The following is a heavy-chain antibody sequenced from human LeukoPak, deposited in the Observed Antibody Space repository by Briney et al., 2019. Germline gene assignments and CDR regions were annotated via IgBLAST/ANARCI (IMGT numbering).Heavy chain of an antibody. Sequence: ASVKVSCKASGFTFTSSAVQWVRQARGQRLEWIGWIVVGSGNTNYAQKFQERATITRDMSTSTAYMELSSLRSEDTAVYYCAAGSRYYYYMDVWGKGTTVTVSS. CDR3: AAGSRYYYYMDV. J-gene: IGHJ6*03. D-gene: IGHD1-26*01. V-gene: IGHV1-58*01. CDR2: IVVGSGNT. CDR1: GFTFTSSA.